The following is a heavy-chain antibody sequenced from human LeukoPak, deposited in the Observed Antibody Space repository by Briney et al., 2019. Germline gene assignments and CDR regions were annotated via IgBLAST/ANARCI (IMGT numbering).Heavy chain of an antibody. J-gene: IGHJ6*02. D-gene: IGHD3-9*01. V-gene: IGHV1-69*13. Sequence: SVKVSCKASGGTFSSYAISWVRQAPGQGLEWMGGIIPIFGTANYAQKFQVRVTITADESTSTAYMELSSLRSEDTAVYYCASEGGARDDILSGAGSGMDVWGQGTTVTVSS. CDR2: IIPIFGTA. CDR3: ASEGGARDDILSGAGSGMDV. CDR1: GGTFSSYA.